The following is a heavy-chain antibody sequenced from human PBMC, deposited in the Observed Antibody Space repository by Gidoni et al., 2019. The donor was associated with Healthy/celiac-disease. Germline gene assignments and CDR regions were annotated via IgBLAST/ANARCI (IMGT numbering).Heavy chain of an antibody. Sequence: GLEWMGWMNPNSGNTGYAQKFQGRVTMTRNTSISTAYMELSSLRSEDTAVYYCARTQRADGMDVWGQGTTVTVSS. D-gene: IGHD6-19*01. V-gene: IGHV1-8*01. J-gene: IGHJ6*02. CDR3: ARTQRADGMDV. CDR2: MNPNSGNT.